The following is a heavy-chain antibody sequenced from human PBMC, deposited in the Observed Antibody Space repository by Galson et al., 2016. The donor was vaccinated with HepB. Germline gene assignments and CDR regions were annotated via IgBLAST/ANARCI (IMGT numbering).Heavy chain of an antibody. J-gene: IGHJ4*02. CDR3: ARASSGSDY. Sequence: ETLSLTCTVTGGSINSDYWSWIRRPPGRGLEWIGHVFYSGSTDYNPSLESRVTISVDTSKNQFSLKLSSVTAADTAVYYCARASSGSDYWGRGTLVTVSS. CDR1: GGSINSDY. D-gene: IGHD5-12*01. CDR2: VFYSGST. V-gene: IGHV4-59*01.